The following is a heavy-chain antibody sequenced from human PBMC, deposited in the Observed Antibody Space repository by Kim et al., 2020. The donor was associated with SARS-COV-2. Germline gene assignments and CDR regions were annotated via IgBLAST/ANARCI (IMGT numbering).Heavy chain of an antibody. CDR1: GFTFSSYG. CDR2: ISYDGSNK. CDR3: ATGSGPNYYDSSGYHDY. D-gene: IGHD3-22*01. V-gene: IGHV3-30*03. J-gene: IGHJ4*02. Sequence: GGSLRLSCAASGFTFSSYGMHWVRQAPGKGLEWVAVISYDGSNKYYADSVKGRFTISRDNSKNTLYLQMNSLRAEDTAVYYCATGSGPNYYDSSGYHDYWGQGTLVTVSS.